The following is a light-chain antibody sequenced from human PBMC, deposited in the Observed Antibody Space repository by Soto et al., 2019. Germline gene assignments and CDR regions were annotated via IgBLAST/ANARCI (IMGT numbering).Light chain of an antibody. CDR1: SSDIGESNY. CDR2: EVT. Sequence: QSALTQPASVSGSPGQSITISCTGTSSDIGESNYVSWYQQYPGKVPKLMIYEVTYRPSGISNRFSGSKSGNTASLTISGLQAEDEADYYCTSYTTSRTVVFGGGTKLTVL. J-gene: IGLJ2*01. V-gene: IGLV2-14*01. CDR3: TSYTTSRTVV.